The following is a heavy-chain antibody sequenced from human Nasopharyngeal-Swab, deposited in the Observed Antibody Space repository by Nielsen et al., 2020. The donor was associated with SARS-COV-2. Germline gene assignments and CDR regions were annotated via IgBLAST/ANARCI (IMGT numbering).Heavy chain of an antibody. J-gene: IGHJ4*02. V-gene: IGHV4-34*01. D-gene: IGHD2-15*01. CDR2: INHSGST. Sequence: SETLSLTCAVYGGSFSGYYWSWIRQPPGKGLERIGEINHSGSTNYNPSLKSRVTISVDTSKNQFSLKLSSVTAADTAVYYCARGRAFHRDIVVVVAAKSPFDYWGQGTLVTVSS. CDR1: GGSFSGYY. CDR3: ARGRAFHRDIVVVVAAKSPFDY.